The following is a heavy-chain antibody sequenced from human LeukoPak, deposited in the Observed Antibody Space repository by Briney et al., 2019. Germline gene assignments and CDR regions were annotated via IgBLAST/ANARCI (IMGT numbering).Heavy chain of an antibody. Sequence: SETLSLTCTVSGGSISSGSYYWSWIRQPAGKGLEWIGRIYTSGSTNYNPSLKGRVTISVDTSKNQFSLKLSSVTAADTAVYYCAIRWYFNWFDPWGQGTLVTVSS. CDR2: IYTSGST. J-gene: IGHJ5*02. V-gene: IGHV4-61*02. D-gene: IGHD6-13*01. CDR3: AIRWYFNWFDP. CDR1: GGSISSGSYY.